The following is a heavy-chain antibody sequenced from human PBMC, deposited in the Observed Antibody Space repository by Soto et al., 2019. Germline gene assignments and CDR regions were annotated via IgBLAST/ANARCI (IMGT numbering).Heavy chain of an antibody. D-gene: IGHD6-19*01. CDR1: GFTFSTYS. Sequence: QVQLVESGGGVVQPGRSLRLSCIASGFTFSTYSIHWVRQAPGKGLEWVAVISHDGNIKFYADSVKGRFTVSRDNFKNTLFLEMNGLRDEDTSVYYCAKESGWNNWYFDLWGRGTLVTVSS. CDR3: AKESGWNNWYFDL. J-gene: IGHJ2*01. CDR2: ISHDGNIK. V-gene: IGHV3-30*18.